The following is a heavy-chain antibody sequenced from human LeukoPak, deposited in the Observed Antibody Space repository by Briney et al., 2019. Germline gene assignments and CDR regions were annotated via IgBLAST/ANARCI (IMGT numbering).Heavy chain of an antibody. CDR3: ARSIPYGTTWYGRSDY. V-gene: IGHV3-30*04. CDR2: ISYDGSNK. CDR1: GFTFSSYA. Sequence: PVGSLRLSCAASGFTFSSYAMHWVRQAPGKGLEWVAVISYDGSNKYYADSVKGRFTISRDNSKNTLYLQMNSLRAEDTAIYYCARSIPYGTTWYGRSDYWGQGTLVTASS. J-gene: IGHJ4*02. D-gene: IGHD6-13*01.